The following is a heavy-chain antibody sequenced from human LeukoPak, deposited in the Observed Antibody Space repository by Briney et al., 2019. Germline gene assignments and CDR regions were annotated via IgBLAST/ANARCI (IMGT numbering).Heavy chain of an antibody. CDR1: GFIFSSYG. J-gene: IGHJ4*02. CDR2: IWYDGSKK. V-gene: IGHV3-33*01. CDR3: AREDTGRLDY. D-gene: IGHD4-17*01. Sequence: PGGSLRLSCAASGFIFSSYGMHWVRQAPGKGLEWVAVIWYDGSKKYYADFVKGRFTISRDNSKNTLYLQMDSLRAEDTAVYYCAREDTGRLDYWGQGTLVTVSS.